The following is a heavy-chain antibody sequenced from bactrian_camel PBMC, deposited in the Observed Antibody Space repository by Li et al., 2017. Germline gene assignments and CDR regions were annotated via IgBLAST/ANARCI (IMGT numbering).Heavy chain of an antibody. V-gene: IGHV3S53*01. D-gene: IGHD6*01. CDR3: AADGVNLQLARGYNY. Sequence: VQLVESGGGSAQTGGSVLLSCTAVGYTYTQYCMARFRQIEGEEREVVATIDSEGTTTYTDSVKGRFTISEDSAKNMIYLQMNNLKPEDTAKYYCAADGVNLQLARGYNYWGQGTQVTVS. CDR1: GYTYTQYC. CDR2: IDSEGTT. J-gene: IGHJ4*01.